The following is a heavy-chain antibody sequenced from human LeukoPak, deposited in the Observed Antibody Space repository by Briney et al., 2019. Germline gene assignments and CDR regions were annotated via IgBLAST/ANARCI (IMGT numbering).Heavy chain of an antibody. CDR3: AREVRLVTGTAGWFDP. CDR1: GGSISSGSYY. Sequence: PSETLSLTCTVSGGSISSGSYYWSWIRQPAGKGLEWIGRIYTSGSTNYNPSLKSRVAISVDTSKNQFSLKLTSVTAADTAVYYCAREVRLVTGTAGWFDPWGRGTQVTVSS. CDR2: IYTSGST. D-gene: IGHD1-20*01. J-gene: IGHJ5*02. V-gene: IGHV4-61*02.